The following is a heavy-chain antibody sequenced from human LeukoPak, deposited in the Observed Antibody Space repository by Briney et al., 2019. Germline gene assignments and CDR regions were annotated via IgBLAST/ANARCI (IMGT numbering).Heavy chain of an antibody. CDR2: ISGDGGSS. V-gene: IGHV3-43*02. J-gene: IGHJ6*02. Sequence: PGGSLRLSCAASGFTFDDYAMHWVRQAPGKGLEWVSLISGDGGSSYYADSVKGRFIISRDSTKTSLYLQMNSLNTEDTALYYCAKDAAPPYGPPYYHYGLDAWGQGTTVTVSS. CDR1: GFTFDDYA. CDR3: AKDAAPPYGPPYYHYGLDA. D-gene: IGHD4-17*01.